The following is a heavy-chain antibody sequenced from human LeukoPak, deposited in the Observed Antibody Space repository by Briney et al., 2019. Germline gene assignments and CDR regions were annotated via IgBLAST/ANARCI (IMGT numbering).Heavy chain of an antibody. CDR3: ARFATTVTNYFDY. CDR1: GYSFTSYW. Sequence: GESLKISRKGSGYSFTSYWIGWVRQMPGKGLEWMGIIYPGDSDTRYSPSFQGQVTTSADKSISTAYLQWSSLKASDTAMYYCARFATTVTNYFDYWGQGTLVTVSS. CDR2: IYPGDSDT. J-gene: IGHJ4*02. V-gene: IGHV5-51*01. D-gene: IGHD4-17*01.